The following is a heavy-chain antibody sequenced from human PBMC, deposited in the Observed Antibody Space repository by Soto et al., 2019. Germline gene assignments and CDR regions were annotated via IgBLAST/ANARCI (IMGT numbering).Heavy chain of an antibody. Sequence: QVQLQESGPRLVKPSETLSLTCSVSDSSMSPYYWTWFRQAPGKGLEWIGHLLYRGTATYNPALQGRVSISLDTSKNQGSLQLSSVIGADTAVYYWAREKDFILGGYAFGYWGPGTLVTVSS. CDR2: LLYRGTA. CDR1: DSSMSPYY. J-gene: IGHJ3*01. V-gene: IGHV4-59*01. D-gene: IGHD1-26*01. CDR3: AREKDFILGGYAFGY.